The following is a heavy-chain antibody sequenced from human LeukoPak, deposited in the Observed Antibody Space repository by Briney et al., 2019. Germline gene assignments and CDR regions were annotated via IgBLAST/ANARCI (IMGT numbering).Heavy chain of an antibody. D-gene: IGHD3-3*01. V-gene: IGHV3-30*02. CDR1: GFTFSSYG. CDR2: IRYDGSNK. J-gene: IGHJ6*03. Sequence: GGSLRLSCAASGFTFSSYGMHWVRQAPGKGLEWVAFIRYDGSNKYYADSVKGRFTISRDDSKNTLYLQMNSLRAEDTAVYYCARSSDVPSPSYYDFWSGYGGTRDYYYMDVWGKGTTVTVSS. CDR3: ARSSDVPSPSYYDFWSGYGGTRDYYYMDV.